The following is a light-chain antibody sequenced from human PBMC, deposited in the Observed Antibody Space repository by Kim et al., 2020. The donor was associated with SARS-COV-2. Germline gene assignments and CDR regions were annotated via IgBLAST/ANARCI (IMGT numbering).Light chain of an antibody. Sequence: GQSFPISCTGTSSDVGGYNYVSWYQQHPGKAPKLMIYDVSKRPSGVPDRFSGSKSGNTASLTISGLQAEDEADYYCCSYAGSYTYVFGTGTKVTVL. CDR2: DVS. CDR3: CSYAGSYTYV. CDR1: SSDVGGYNY. V-gene: IGLV2-11*01. J-gene: IGLJ1*01.